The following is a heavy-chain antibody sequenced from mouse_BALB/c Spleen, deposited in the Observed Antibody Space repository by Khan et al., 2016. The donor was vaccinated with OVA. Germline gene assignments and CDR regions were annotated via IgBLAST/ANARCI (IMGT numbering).Heavy chain of an antibody. CDR1: GYSFTNYG. V-gene: IGHV9-3-1*01. Sequence: QIQLVQSGPELKKPGETVKISCKASGYSFTNYGMNWVKQSPGKALKWMGWINTYTGKPQYADDFKGRFAFSLETSASTAYLQINNLKNDDTATDCCARPPYFSYTLDHWGQGTSVTVSS. J-gene: IGHJ4*01. CDR2: INTYTGKP. D-gene: IGHD2-10*01. CDR3: ARPPYFSYTLDH.